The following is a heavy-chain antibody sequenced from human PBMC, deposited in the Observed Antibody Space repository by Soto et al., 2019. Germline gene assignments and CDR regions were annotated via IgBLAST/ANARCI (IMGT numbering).Heavy chain of an antibody. CDR2: IYYSGST. CDR3: ARGGSYYYYYGLDV. CDR1: GCSVSSGDYY. J-gene: IGHJ6*02. D-gene: IGHD1-26*01. V-gene: IGHV4-61*08. Sequence: PSETLSLTCRVSGCSVSSGDYYWSWIRQPPGKGLEWIGYIYYSGSTNYNPSLKSRVTMSIDTSKNQFSLKMTSVTAADTAVYYCARGGSYYYYYGLDVWGQGTAVTVSS.